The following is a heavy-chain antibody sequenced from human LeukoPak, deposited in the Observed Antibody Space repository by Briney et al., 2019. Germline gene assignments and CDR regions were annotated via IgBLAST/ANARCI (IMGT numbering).Heavy chain of an antibody. Sequence: SETLSLTCTVSGGSISSGDYYWSWIRQPPGKGLEWIGYTYYSGSTYYNPSLKSRVTISVDTSKNQFSLKLSSVTAADTAVYYCARGKGLEQQLVLNWFDPWGQGTLVTVSS. CDR3: ARGKGLEQQLVLNWFDP. V-gene: IGHV4-30-4*01. D-gene: IGHD6-13*01. J-gene: IGHJ5*02. CDR1: GGSISSGDYY. CDR2: TYYSGST.